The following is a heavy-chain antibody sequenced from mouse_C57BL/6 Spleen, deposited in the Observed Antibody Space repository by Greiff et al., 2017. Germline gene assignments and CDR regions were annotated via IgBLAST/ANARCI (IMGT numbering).Heavy chain of an antibody. D-gene: IGHD1-1*01. CDR2: IDPETGGT. CDR1: GYTFTDYE. CDR3: TRSGDYGSSPHAMDY. Sequence: VKLMESGAELVRPGASVTLSCKASGYTFTDYEMHWVKQTPVHGLEWIGAIDPETGGTAYNQKFKGKAILTADKSSSTAYMELRSLTSEDSAVYYCTRSGDYGSSPHAMDYWGQGTSVTVSS. V-gene: IGHV1-15*01. J-gene: IGHJ4*01.